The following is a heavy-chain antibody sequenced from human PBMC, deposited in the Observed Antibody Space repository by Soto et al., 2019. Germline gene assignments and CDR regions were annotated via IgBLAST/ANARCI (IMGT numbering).Heavy chain of an antibody. J-gene: IGHJ3*02. D-gene: IGHD1-7*01. CDR2: IYHSGST. Sequence: PSETLSLTCAVSGGSISSSNWWSWVRQPPGKGLEWIGEIYHSGSTNYNPSLKSRVTISVDKSKNQFSLKLSSVTAADTAVYYCARNSPNGRDAFDIWGQGTMVTASS. V-gene: IGHV4-4*02. CDR1: GGSISSSNW. CDR3: ARNSPNGRDAFDI.